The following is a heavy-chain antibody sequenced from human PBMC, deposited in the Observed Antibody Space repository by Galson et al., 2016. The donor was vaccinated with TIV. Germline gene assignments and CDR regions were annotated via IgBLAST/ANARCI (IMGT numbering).Heavy chain of an antibody. D-gene: IGHD1-26*01. CDR2: ISFDGSNK. CDR3: ARDKYVKATRGSGDFDY. J-gene: IGHJ4*02. V-gene: IGHV3-30*04. CDR1: GFTFRSYS. Sequence: SLRLSCAGSGFTFRSYSIHWVRQAPGKGLEWVAVISFDGSNKYYADSVKGRFTISRDNSKNTLYLQMDSLRGEDTAVYYCARDKYVKATRGSGDFDYWGQGTLVTVSS.